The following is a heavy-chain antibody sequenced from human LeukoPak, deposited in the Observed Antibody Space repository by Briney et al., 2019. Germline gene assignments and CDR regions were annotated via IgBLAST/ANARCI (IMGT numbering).Heavy chain of an antibody. D-gene: IGHD1-26*01. CDR3: ASGSYGRFDY. J-gene: IGHJ4*02. CDR1: GGSISSSSYY. V-gene: IGHV4-39*01. CDR2: IHYSGST. Sequence: PSETLSLTCTVSGGSISSSSYYWGWIRQPPGKGLEWIGSIHYSGSTYYNPSLKSRVTISVDTSKNQFSLKLSSVTAADTAVYYCASGSYGRFDYWGQGTLVTVSS.